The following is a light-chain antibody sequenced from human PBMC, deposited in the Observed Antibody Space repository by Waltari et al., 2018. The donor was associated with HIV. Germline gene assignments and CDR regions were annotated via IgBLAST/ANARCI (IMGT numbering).Light chain of an antibody. CDR2: GAS. V-gene: IGKV3-15*01. CDR3: QQYNDWPRT. CDR1: QSVYSN. J-gene: IGKJ1*01. Sequence: EIVMTQSPVTLSVSPGERATLSCRASQSVYSNLAWYQQKPGQAPRLVIYGASTRATGIPARFSGSGSGTEFTLTISSLQSEDFASYYCQQYNDWPRTFGQGTKVEIK.